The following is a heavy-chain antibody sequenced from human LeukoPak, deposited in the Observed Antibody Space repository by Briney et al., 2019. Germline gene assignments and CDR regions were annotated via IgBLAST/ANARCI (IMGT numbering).Heavy chain of an antibody. D-gene: IGHD5-18*01. CDR1: GFTFSSHW. J-gene: IGHJ4*02. CDR3: ARDLSGIAGYTYGRGIDY. Sequence: GRPLRLSCAAPGFTFSSHWMSWVRQAPGKGLDWLANIKKDGSENSYVDAVKGRFTISRDNAKTSLYLQMNSLRAEDTAVYYCARDLSGIAGYTYGRGIDYWGQGTLVTVSS. V-gene: IGHV3-7*01. CDR2: IKKDGSEN.